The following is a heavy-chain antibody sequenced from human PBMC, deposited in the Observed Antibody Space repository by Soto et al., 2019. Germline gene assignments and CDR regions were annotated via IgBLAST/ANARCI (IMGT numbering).Heavy chain of an antibody. CDR1: GFTFSNYY. J-gene: IGHJ4*02. Sequence: GGTLRLSCGASGFTFSNYYMSWIRQAPGKGLEWVSYISSTGRTIYYADSVKGRFTVSRDNAQNSLSLKLNSLRVEDTAVYYCARSYSSGWEFDYWGQGTQVTVSS. V-gene: IGHV3-11*01. CDR2: ISSTGRTI. CDR3: ARSYSSGWEFDY. D-gene: IGHD6-19*01.